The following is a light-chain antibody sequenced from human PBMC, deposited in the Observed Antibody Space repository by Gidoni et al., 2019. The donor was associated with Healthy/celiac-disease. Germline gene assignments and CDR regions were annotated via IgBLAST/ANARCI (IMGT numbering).Light chain of an antibody. CDR1: ALSKQY. Sequence: SYELTQPPPVSVSPGQTARISCSGDALSKQYVYWYQQKPGRAPVLVIYKDIERPAGTPERFSGSSSGTTVTLTISGVQAEDEADYYCQSADSSRSVVFGGGTKLTV. CDR3: QSADSSRSVV. CDR2: KDI. J-gene: IGLJ2*01. V-gene: IGLV3-25*03.